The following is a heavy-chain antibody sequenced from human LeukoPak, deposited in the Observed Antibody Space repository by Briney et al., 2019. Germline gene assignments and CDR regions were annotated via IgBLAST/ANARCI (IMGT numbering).Heavy chain of an antibody. CDR2: IYYSGST. V-gene: IGHV4-39*01. D-gene: IGHD1-7*01. J-gene: IGHJ4*02. CDR1: GGSISSSSYY. CDR3: ARLKTGTIVW. Sequence: SETLSLTCTVSGGSISSSSYYWGWIRQPPGKGLEWIGSIYYSGSTYYNPSLKSRVTISVDTYKTQFSLKLSSVTAADTAVYYCARLKTGTIVWWGQGTLVTVSS.